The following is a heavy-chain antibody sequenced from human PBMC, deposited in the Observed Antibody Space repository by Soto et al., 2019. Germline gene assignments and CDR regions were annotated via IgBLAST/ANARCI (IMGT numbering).Heavy chain of an antibody. D-gene: IGHD4-17*01. J-gene: IGHJ3*01. Sequence: QVHLMQSGTEVKKPGSSVKVSCKASGGTFSSYPISWVRQAPGQGLEWMGRIIPILGLPNYGQKFQGRVTTSADISTSTAYLELSNLRCQETAVYYWASGGAYFSLRFWGQGTMVAVSS. CDR2: IIPILGLP. V-gene: IGHV1-69*02. CDR1: GGTFSSYP. CDR3: ASGGAYFSLRF.